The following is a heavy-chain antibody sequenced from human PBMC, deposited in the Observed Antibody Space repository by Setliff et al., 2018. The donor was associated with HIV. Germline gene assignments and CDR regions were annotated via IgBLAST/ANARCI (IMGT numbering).Heavy chain of an antibody. V-gene: IGHV4-59*05. Sequence: SETLSLTCFVSGGSLSSYYWSWIRQPPGKGLEWIGSIYYSGSTYYNPSLKSRVTISVDTSKNQFSLKLNSVTAADTAVYYCARTRGYTYGYIDSWGQGTLVTVSS. CDR3: ARTRGYTYGYIDS. CDR2: IYYSGST. J-gene: IGHJ4*02. CDR1: GGSLSSYY. D-gene: IGHD5-18*01.